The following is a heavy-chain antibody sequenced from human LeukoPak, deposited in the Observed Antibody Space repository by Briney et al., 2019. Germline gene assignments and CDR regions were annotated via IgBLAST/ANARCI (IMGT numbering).Heavy chain of an antibody. CDR1: GYTFSHYW. CDR2: VNHGGST. V-gene: IGHV4-34*01. J-gene: IGHJ4*02. D-gene: IGHD6-19*01. Sequence: GSLRLSCVASGYTFSHYWMSWVRQPPGKGLEWIGEVNHGGSTNYNPSLKSRVTISIDTSKNQFSLKLSSVTAADTAVYYCARDYVGVAGTFDYWGQGTLVTVSS. CDR3: ARDYVGVAGTFDY.